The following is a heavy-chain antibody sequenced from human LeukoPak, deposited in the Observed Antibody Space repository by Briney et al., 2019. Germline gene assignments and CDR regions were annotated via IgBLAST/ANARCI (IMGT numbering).Heavy chain of an antibody. V-gene: IGHV3-21*01. CDR1: GFTFNIYT. CDR2: ISSSSDYI. J-gene: IGHJ4*02. CDR3: ARDRWLQSQRYFDY. D-gene: IGHD5-24*01. Sequence: GGSLRLSCAASGFTFNIYTMNWVRQAPGKGLEWVSSISSSSDYIYYADSVKGRFTISRGNAKNSLYVQMDSLRAEDTAVYYCARDRWLQSQRYFDYWGQGILVTVSS.